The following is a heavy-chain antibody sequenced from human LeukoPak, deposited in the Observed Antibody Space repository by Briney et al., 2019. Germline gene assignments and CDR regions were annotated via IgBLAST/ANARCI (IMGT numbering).Heavy chain of an antibody. D-gene: IGHD6-13*01. J-gene: IGHJ4*02. Sequence: GGSLRLSCAASGFTFSSYSMNWVRQAPGKGLEWVSSISSSSSYIYYADSVKGRFTISRDNAKDTLYLQMNSLRAEDTAVYYCAGHHQAYSRTYWGQGTLVTVSS. CDR1: GFTFSSYS. CDR2: ISSSSSYI. V-gene: IGHV3-21*01. CDR3: AGHHQAYSRTY.